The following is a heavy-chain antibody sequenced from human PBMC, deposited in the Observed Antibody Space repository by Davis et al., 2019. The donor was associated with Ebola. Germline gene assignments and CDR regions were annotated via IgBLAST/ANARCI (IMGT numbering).Heavy chain of an antibody. CDR3: ARSLDSVGWYCDL. D-gene: IGHD3/OR15-3a*01. CDR2: ISPGDSDT. J-gene: IGHJ2*01. V-gene: IGHV5-51*01. CDR1: CYSSTSYW. Sequence: SLIISCEAACYSSTSYWICVLRQMRGKGLELMWIISPGDSDTRYSTSFQGQVTISAEKSISTAYLQWSSLKASDTAMYYCARSLDSVGWYCDLRGRRTLVTVSS.